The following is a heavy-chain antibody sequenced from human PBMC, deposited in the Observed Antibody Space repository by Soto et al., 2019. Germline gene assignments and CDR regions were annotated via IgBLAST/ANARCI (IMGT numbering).Heavy chain of an antibody. J-gene: IGHJ5*02. D-gene: IGHD2-15*01. CDR2: IIPILGIA. CDR3: ARREDMTPHGFAP. Sequence: SVNVSFKASGGTFSSYTISWVRQAPVQGLEWMGRIIPILGIANYAQKFQGRVTITADKSTSTAYMELSSLRSEDTAVYYCARREDMTPHGFAPWGQRTLVTVSS. V-gene: IGHV1-69*02. CDR1: GGTFSSYT.